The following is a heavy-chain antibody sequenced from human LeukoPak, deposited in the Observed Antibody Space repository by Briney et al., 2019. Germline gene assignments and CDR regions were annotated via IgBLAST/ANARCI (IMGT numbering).Heavy chain of an antibody. CDR2: INPNSGGT. J-gene: IGHJ4*02. CDR1: GYTFTGYY. CDR3: ARVDDDIVVVPAPFDY. V-gene: IGHV1-2*02. Sequence: GASVKVSCKASGYTFTGYYMHWVRQAPGQGLEWMGWINPNSGGTNYAQKFQGRVTMTRDTSISTAYMELSRLRSDDTAVYYCARVDDDIVVVPAPFDYWGQGTLVTVSS. D-gene: IGHD2-2*01.